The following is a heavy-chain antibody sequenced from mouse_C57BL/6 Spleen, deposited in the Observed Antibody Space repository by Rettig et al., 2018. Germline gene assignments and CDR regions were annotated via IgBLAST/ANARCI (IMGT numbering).Heavy chain of an antibody. Sequence: GGLVKPGGSLKLSCAASGFTFSDYGMHWVRQAPEKGLEWVAYISGGSDTIYYADTVKGRFTISRDTATNTLFLQMTSLRSEDTAMYYCARPHYYGSSGYYFDYWGQGTTLTVSS. V-gene: IGHV5-17*01. J-gene: IGHJ2*01. CDR3: ARPHYYGSSGYYFDY. CDR1: GFTFSDYG. D-gene: IGHD1-1*01. CDR2: ISGGSDTI.